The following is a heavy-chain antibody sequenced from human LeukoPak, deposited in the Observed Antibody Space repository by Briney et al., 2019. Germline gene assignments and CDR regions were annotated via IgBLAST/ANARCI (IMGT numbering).Heavy chain of an antibody. V-gene: IGHV3-49*03. CDR2: IRSKAYGGTT. Sequence: GGSLRLSCTASGFTFGDYAMSWFRQAPGEGLEWVGFIRSKAYGGTTEYAASLKARFTISRDDSKSIAYLQMNSLRTEDTGVYYCTRVPLLTTVNTLHYYGMDVWGQGTTVTVSS. CDR1: GFTFGDYA. CDR3: TRVPLLTTVNTLHYYGMDV. J-gene: IGHJ6*02. D-gene: IGHD4-17*01.